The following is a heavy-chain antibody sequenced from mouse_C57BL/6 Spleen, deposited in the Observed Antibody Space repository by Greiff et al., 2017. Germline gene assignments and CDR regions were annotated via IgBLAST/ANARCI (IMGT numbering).Heavy chain of an antibody. CDR2: IDPEDGDT. V-gene: IGHV14-1*01. CDR1: GFNIKDYY. CDR3: TEFDYDVEAWCAY. J-gene: IGHJ3*01. Sequence: EVQLQQSGAELVRPGASVKLSCTASGFNIKDYYMHWVKQRPEQGLEWIGRIDPEDGDTEYAPKFQGKATMTADTPSNTAYLQLSSLTSEDTAVYYCTEFDYDVEAWCAYWGQGTLVTVSA. D-gene: IGHD2-4*01.